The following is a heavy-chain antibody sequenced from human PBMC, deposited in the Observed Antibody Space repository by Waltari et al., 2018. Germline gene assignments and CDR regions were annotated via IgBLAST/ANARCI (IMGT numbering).Heavy chain of an antibody. CDR3: AKEAFLAAGTNDIDY. D-gene: IGHD6-13*01. J-gene: IGHJ4*02. CDR2: ISYDGSNK. V-gene: IGHV3-30*18. CDR1: GFTFSSYG. Sequence: QVQLVESGGGVVQPGRSLRLSCAASGFTFSSYGMHWVRQAPGKGLEWVAVISYDGSNKYYADSVKGRFTISRDNSKNTLYLQMNSLRAEDTAVYYCAKEAFLAAGTNDIDYWGQGTLVTVSS.